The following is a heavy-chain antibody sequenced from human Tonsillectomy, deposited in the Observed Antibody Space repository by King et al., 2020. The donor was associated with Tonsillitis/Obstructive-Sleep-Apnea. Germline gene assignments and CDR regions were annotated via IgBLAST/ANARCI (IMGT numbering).Heavy chain of an antibody. CDR2: ISSSSSYI. Sequence: QLVQSGGGLVKPGGSLRLSCAASGFTFSSYSINWVRQAPGKGLEWVSSISSSSSYIYYADSVKGRFTISRDNAKNSLYLQMNSLRAEDTAVYYCASSREGAFDIWGQGTMVTVSS. CDR1: GFTFSSYS. J-gene: IGHJ3*02. CDR3: ASSREGAFDI. V-gene: IGHV3-21*01. D-gene: IGHD1-26*01.